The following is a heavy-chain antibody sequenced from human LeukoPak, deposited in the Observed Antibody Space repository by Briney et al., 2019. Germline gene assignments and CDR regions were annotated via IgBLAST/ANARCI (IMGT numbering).Heavy chain of an antibody. Sequence: SETLSLTCTVSSGSISRYYWSWIRQPPGKGLEWIGYIYYSGSTNYNPSLKSRVTISLDTSKNQFSLKLSSVTAADTAVYYCARGTYYYDSSGWILYYYGMDVWGQGTTVTVSS. CDR1: SGSISRYY. V-gene: IGHV4-59*12. J-gene: IGHJ6*02. D-gene: IGHD3-22*01. CDR3: ARGTYYYDSSGWILYYYGMDV. CDR2: IYYSGST.